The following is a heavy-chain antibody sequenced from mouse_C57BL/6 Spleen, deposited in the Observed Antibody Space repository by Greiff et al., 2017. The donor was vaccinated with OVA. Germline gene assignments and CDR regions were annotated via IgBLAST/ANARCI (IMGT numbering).Heavy chain of an antibody. D-gene: IGHD3-3*01. Sequence: VQLQQSGAELVRPGASVTLFCKASGYTFTDYEMHWVKQTPVHGLEWIGAIDPETGGTAYNQKFKGKATLTADKSSSTAYMELRSLTYEDSAVYYCTRKNGCTMDYWGQGTTVTVSS. CDR1: GYTFTDYE. CDR3: TRKNGCTMDY. J-gene: IGHJ4*01. CDR2: IDPETGGT. V-gene: IGHV1-15*01.